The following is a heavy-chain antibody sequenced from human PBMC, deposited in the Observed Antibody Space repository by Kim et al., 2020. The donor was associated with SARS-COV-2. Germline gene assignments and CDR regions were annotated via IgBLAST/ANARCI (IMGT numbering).Heavy chain of an antibody. V-gene: IGHV3-53*04. J-gene: IGHJ4*02. CDR2: IYSGGST. CDR1: GFTVSSNY. D-gene: IGHD1-26*01. CDR3: SRRGSGSYHYFDY. Sequence: GGSLRLSCAASGFTVSSNYMSWVRQAPGKGLEWVSVIYSGGSTYSSDSVKRRLTISRHNSKNTLYLQMNSLRAEDTAVYYCSRRGSGSYHYFDYWSQGTLVTVSA.